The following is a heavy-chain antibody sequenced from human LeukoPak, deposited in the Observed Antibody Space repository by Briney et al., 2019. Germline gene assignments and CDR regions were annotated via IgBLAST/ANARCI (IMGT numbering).Heavy chain of an antibody. Sequence: GSSVKVSCKASEGTLSNSAISWVRQAPGQGLEWMGGIIPILGTSTYAQRFQGRVTITADKSTSKAYMQLSSLRSEDASIYYCAKGGIFGAVPTYFYYSMDVWGKGTTVTVSS. CDR2: IIPILGTS. CDR3: AKGGIFGAVPTYFYYSMDV. J-gene: IGHJ6*03. D-gene: IGHD3-3*01. CDR1: EGTLSNSA. V-gene: IGHV1-69*06.